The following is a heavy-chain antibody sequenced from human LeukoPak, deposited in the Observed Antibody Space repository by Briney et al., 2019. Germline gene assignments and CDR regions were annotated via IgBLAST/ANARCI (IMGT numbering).Heavy chain of an antibody. CDR3: AREKVGGSIVGALDAFDI. CDR2: IYYSGST. Sequence: SETLSLTCTVSGGSISSSSYYWGWIRQPPAKGLEWIGSIYYSGSTYYNPSLKSRVTISVDTSKNQFSLKLSSVTAADTAVYYCAREKVGGSIVGALDAFDIWGQGTMVTVSS. D-gene: IGHD1-26*01. J-gene: IGHJ3*02. CDR1: GGSISSSSYY. V-gene: IGHV4-39*02.